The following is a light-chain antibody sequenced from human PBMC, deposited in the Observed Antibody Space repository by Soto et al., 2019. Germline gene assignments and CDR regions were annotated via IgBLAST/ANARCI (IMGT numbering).Light chain of an antibody. CDR2: DVS. CDR3: SSYTTSSLYV. V-gene: IGLV2-14*01. CDR1: NSDVGGYNY. J-gene: IGLJ1*01. Sequence: QSALTQPASVSGSPGQSITISGSGTNSDVGGYNYVSWYQQHPGKAPKLMIYDVSYRPSGISNRFSGSKSDNTASLTISGLQAEDEADYYCSSYTTSSLYVFGTGTKVTVL.